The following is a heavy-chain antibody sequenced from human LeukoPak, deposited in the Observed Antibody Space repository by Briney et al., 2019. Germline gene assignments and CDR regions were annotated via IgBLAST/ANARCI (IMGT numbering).Heavy chain of an antibody. Sequence: GGSLRLSCAASGFTFSSYWMSWVRQAPGKGQEWVANIKQDGSEKYYVDSVKGRFTISRDDAKNSLYLQMNSLRAADTAVYYCARTPRGYDYVWGSYRVYFDYWGQGTLVTVSS. CDR3: ARTPRGYDYVWGSYRVYFDY. J-gene: IGHJ4*02. D-gene: IGHD3-16*01. V-gene: IGHV3-7*01. CDR1: GFTFSSYW. CDR2: IKQDGSEK.